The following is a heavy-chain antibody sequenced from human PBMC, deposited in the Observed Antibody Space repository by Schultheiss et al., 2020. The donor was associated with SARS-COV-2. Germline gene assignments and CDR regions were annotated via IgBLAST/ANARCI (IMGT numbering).Heavy chain of an antibody. CDR1: GGSISSYY. CDR3: ARRQWLPRYFDL. J-gene: IGHJ2*01. D-gene: IGHD6-19*01. V-gene: IGHV4-59*01. Sequence: SQTLSLTCTVSGGSISSYYWSWIRQPPGKGLEWIGYIYYSGSTYYNPSLKSLVTISVDTSKNQFSLKLSSVTAADTAVYYCARRQWLPRYFDLWGRGTLVTVSS. CDR2: IYYSGST.